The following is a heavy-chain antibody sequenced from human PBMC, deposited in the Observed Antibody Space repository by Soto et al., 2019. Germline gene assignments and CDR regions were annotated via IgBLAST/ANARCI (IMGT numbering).Heavy chain of an antibody. CDR2: IIPILGIA. J-gene: IGHJ6*03. CDR1: GGTFSSYT. V-gene: IGHV1-69*02. CDR3: AIYVYDFWSGYSPYYYYYMDV. D-gene: IGHD3-3*01. Sequence: SVKVSCKASGGTFSSYTISWVRQAPGQGLEWKGRIIPILGIANYAQKFQGRVTITADKSTSTAYMELSSLRSEDTAVYYCAIYVYDFWSGYSPYYYYYMDVWGKGTTVTVSS.